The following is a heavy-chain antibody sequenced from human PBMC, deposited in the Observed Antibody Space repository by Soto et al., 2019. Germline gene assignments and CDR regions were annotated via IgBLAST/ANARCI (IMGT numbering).Heavy chain of an antibody. CDR2: IYYSGST. CDR3: ARTDIVATITSDYYYMDV. D-gene: IGHD5-12*01. CDR1: GGSISSSSYY. V-gene: IGHV4-39*01. Sequence: LSLTCTVSGGSISSSSYYWGWIRQPPGKGLEWIGSIYYSGSTYYNPSLKSRVTISVDTSKNQFSLKLSSVTAADTAVYYCARTDIVATITSDYYYMDVWGKGTTVTVSS. J-gene: IGHJ6*03.